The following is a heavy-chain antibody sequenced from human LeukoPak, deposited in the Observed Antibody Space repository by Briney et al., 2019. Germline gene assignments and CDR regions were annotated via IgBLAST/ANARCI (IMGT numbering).Heavy chain of an antibody. Sequence: PGGSLRLSCAASGFTFSSYSMIWVRQAPGKGLEWVANIKQDGSEKYYVDSVKGRFTISRDNAKNSLYLQMNSLRAEDTAVYYCARSGDYWGQGTLVTVSS. CDR1: GFTFSSYS. V-gene: IGHV3-7*01. D-gene: IGHD6-19*01. CDR2: IKQDGSEK. J-gene: IGHJ4*02. CDR3: ARSGDY.